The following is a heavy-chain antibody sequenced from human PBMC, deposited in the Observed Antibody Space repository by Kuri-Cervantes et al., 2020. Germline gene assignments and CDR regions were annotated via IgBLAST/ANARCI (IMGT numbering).Heavy chain of an antibody. CDR1: GFTFSSYA. Sequence: GGSLRLSCAASGFTFSSYAMSWVRQAPGKGLEWVSVISGSGGSTYYADSVKGRFTISRDKSKNTLYLQMNSLRAEDTAVYYCATNRCSSTSCYEYNWFDPWGQGTLVTVSS. D-gene: IGHD2-2*01. CDR2: ISGSGGST. CDR3: ATNRCSSTSCYEYNWFDP. J-gene: IGHJ5*02. V-gene: IGHV3-23*01.